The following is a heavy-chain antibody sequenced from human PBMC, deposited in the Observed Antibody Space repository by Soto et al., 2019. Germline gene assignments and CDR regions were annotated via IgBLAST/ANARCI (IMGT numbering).Heavy chain of an antibody. D-gene: IGHD5-18*01. CDR3: ARARIQLWSGIGYYYYMDV. V-gene: IGHV4-59*01. Sequence: SETLSLTCTVSGGSISSYYWSWIRQPPGKGLEWIGYIYYSGSTNYNPSLRSRVTISVDTSKNQFSLKLSSVTAADTAVYYCARARIQLWSGIGYYYYMDVWGKGTTVTVSS. CDR1: GGSISSYY. CDR2: IYYSGST. J-gene: IGHJ6*03.